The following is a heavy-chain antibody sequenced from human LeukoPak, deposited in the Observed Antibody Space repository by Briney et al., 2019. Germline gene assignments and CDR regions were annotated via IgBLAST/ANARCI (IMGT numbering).Heavy chain of an antibody. CDR2: IKSKTDGGTT. Sequence: GGSLRLSCAASGFTFSNAWMNWVRQAPGKGLEWVGRIKSKTDGGTTDYAAPVKGRFTISRDDSKNTLYLQMNSLRAEDTAVYYCAKDNSGSYLEYFQHWGQGTLVTVSS. V-gene: IGHV3-15*07. CDR3: AKDNSGSYLEYFQH. J-gene: IGHJ1*01. D-gene: IGHD1-26*01. CDR1: GFTFSNAW.